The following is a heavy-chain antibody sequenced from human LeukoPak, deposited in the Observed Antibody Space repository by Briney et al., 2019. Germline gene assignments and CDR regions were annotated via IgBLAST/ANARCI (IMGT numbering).Heavy chain of an antibody. CDR1: GGSISSGGYS. CDR3: ARAPIVGATGNSVDY. Sequence: PSQTLSLTCAVSGGSISSGGYSWSWIRQPPGKGLEWIGYIYHSGSTYYNPSLKSRVTISVDRSKNQFSLKLSSVTAADTAVYYCARAPIVGATGNSVDYWGQGTLVTVSS. J-gene: IGHJ4*02. V-gene: IGHV4-30-2*01. D-gene: IGHD1-26*01. CDR2: IYHSGST.